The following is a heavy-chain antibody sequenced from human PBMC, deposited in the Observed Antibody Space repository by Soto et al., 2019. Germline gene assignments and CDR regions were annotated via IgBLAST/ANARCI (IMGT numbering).Heavy chain of an antibody. V-gene: IGHV4-59*12. D-gene: IGHD3-22*01. Sequence: PSETLSLTCTVSGDSISTDYWSWIRQSPGKGLEWIGFIYYGGSTNYNPSLKSRVTISVDTSKNQFSLKLSSVTAADTAVYYCASSYYYDSSGYYYDYWGQGTLVTVSS. J-gene: IGHJ4*02. CDR2: IYYGGST. CDR3: ASSYYYDSSGYYYDY. CDR1: GDSISTDY.